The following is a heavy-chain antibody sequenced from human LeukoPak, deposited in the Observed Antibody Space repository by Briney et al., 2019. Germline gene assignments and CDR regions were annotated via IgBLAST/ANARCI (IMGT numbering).Heavy chain of an antibody. V-gene: IGHV3-21*01. CDR1: GFTFSSYS. CDR2: ISSSSSYI. D-gene: IGHD3-10*01. J-gene: IGHJ3*02. Sequence: PGGSLRLSCAASGFTFSSYSMNWVRQAPGKRLEWVSSISSSSSYIYYADSVKGRFTISRDNAKNSLYLQMNSLRAEDTAVYYCASVDAMVRGVIVAFDIWGQGTMVTVSS. CDR3: ASVDAMVRGVIVAFDI.